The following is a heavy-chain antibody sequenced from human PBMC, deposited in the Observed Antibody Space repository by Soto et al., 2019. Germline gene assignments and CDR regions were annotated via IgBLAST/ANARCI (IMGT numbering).Heavy chain of an antibody. V-gene: IGHV1-3*01. CDR1: GYTFTSYA. D-gene: IGHD2-15*01. CDR2: INAGNGNT. J-gene: IGHJ4*02. Sequence: QVQLVQSGAEVKKPGASVKVSCKASGYTFTSYAMHWVRQAPGQRLEWMGWINAGNGNTKYSQKLQGRVTITRDTSASKAYRELSNLRSEDTAVYYCARGPGGPDGPGDYWGQGTLVTVSS. CDR3: ARGPGGPDGPGDY.